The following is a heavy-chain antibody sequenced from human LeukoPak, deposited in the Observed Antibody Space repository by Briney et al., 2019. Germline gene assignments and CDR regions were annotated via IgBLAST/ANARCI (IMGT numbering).Heavy chain of an antibody. V-gene: IGHV3-30-3*01. Sequence: GRSLRLSCAASGFTFSTYTFHWVRQAPGKGLEWVALILYGGSNKYYADSVKGRFTISRDNSKDTLYLQMNTLRAEDTAVYYCARDQGYTYSHSFDYWGQGTLVTVSS. CDR3: ARDQGYTYSHSFDY. CDR1: GFTFSTYT. J-gene: IGHJ4*02. CDR2: ILYGGSNK. D-gene: IGHD5-18*01.